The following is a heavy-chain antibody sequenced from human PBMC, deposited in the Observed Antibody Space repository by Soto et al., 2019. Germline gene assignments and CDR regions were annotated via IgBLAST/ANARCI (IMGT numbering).Heavy chain of an antibody. Sequence: ASVKVSCKASGYTFTSYYMHWVRQAPGQGLEWMGIINPSGGSTSYAQKFQGRVTMTRDTSTSTVYMELSSLRSEDTAVYYCARVRRYFDWTGGFDYWGQGTLVTVSS. J-gene: IGHJ4*02. CDR1: GYTFTSYY. V-gene: IGHV1-46*03. CDR3: ARVRRYFDWTGGFDY. CDR2: INPSGGST. D-gene: IGHD3-9*01.